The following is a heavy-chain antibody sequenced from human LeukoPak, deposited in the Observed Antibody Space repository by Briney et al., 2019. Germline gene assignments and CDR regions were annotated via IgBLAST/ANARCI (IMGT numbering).Heavy chain of an antibody. V-gene: IGHV3-30*18. CDR2: ISYDGIYK. CDR1: GFTFSNYG. J-gene: IGHJ4*02. D-gene: IGHD6-19*01. Sequence: PGRSLRLSCAASGFTFSNYGILWVRQAPGKGLEWVATISYDGIYKYYADSVKGRFTASRDDPKNTLFLQMNSLRAEDTAVYYCAKTDDSGWWNIDYWGQGTLVTVSS. CDR3: AKTDDSGWWNIDY.